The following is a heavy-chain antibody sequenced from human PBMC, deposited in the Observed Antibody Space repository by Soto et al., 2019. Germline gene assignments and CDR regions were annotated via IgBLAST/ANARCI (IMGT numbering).Heavy chain of an antibody. J-gene: IGHJ6*02. V-gene: IGHV3-13*01. D-gene: IGHD3-3*01. CDR1: GFTFSSYD. CDR2: IGTAGDT. Sequence: GGSLRLSCAASGFTFSSYDMHWVRQATGKGLEWVSAIGTAGDTYYPGSVKGRFTISRENAKNSLYLQMNSLRAEDTAVYYCARVESYDFWSGSPPRYYGMDVWGQGTTVTVS. CDR3: ARVESYDFWSGSPPRYYGMDV.